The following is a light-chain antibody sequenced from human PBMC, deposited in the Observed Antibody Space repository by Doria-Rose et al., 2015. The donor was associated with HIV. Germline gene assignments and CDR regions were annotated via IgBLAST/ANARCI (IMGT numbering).Light chain of an antibody. CDR1: AAISSW. Sequence: TSTCRARAAISSWLVLYQQTPGKAPKVLIYAVSTLQSGVPSRFSGSGFGTDFTPTISNLQPEDFATYYCQQSNSFPITFGQGTRLEIK. CDR3: QQSNSFPIT. J-gene: IGKJ5*01. CDR2: AVS. V-gene: IGKV1-12*01.